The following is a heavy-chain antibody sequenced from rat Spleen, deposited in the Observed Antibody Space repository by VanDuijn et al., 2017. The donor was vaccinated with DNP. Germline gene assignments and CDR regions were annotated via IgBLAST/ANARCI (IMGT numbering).Heavy chain of an antibody. Sequence: EVQLVESGGGLVQPGRSMKLSCAASGFTFSNYDMAWVRQAPTKGLEWVASITNSGSDTKYRDSVKGRFSISRDNAKSTLYLQMESLRSEDTATYYCAKATNNWDWYFDFWGPGTMVTVSS. J-gene: IGHJ1*01. CDR2: ITNSGSDT. CDR1: GFTFSNYD. V-gene: IGHV5-25*01. D-gene: IGHD1-10*01. CDR3: AKATNNWDWYFDF.